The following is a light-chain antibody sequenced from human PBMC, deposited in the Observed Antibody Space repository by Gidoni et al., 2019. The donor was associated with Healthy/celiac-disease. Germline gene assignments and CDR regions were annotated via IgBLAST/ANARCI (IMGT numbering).Light chain of an antibody. CDR1: QGISSY. J-gene: IGKJ4*01. CDR3: QQYYSYPLT. CDR2: AAS. V-gene: IGKV1-8*01. Sequence: AIRITPSPSSLSASTGDRVTITCLASQGISSYLAWYQQKPGKAPKLLIYAASTLQSGVPSRFSGSGSGTDFTLTISCLQSEDVATYYCQQYYSYPLTFGGGTKVEIK.